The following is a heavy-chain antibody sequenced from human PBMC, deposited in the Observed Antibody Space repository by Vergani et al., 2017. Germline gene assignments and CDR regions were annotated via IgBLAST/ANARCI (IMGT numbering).Heavy chain of an antibody. CDR2: ISASGGST. J-gene: IGHJ6*04. CDR3: AKDRQNTVFGAPDV. D-gene: IGHD3-3*01. Sequence: VQLVESGGGLVQPGGSLRLSCAAYGFTFSSYAMNWVRQAPGKGLEWVSAISASGGSTYYADSVKGRFTISRDNSKNTLYLQMNSLRDDDTAVYYCAKDRQNTVFGAPDVWGKGTTVTVSS. CDR1: GFTFSSYA. V-gene: IGHV3-23*04.